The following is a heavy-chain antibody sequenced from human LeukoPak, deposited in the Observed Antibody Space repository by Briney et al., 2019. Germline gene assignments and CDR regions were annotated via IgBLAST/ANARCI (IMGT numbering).Heavy chain of an antibody. CDR3: AKRRDYDSTGYYFTPYYFDY. Sequence: GGSLRLSCAASGFTFSSYAMTWVRPGPGEGLEGVSSISGRGDSTYYVDSVKGRFSISRDNSKNTVFLQMNTLRAEDTAVYYCAKRRDYDSTGYYFTPYYFDYWGQGTLVTVSS. V-gene: IGHV3-23*01. CDR2: ISGRGDST. J-gene: IGHJ4*02. D-gene: IGHD3-22*01. CDR1: GFTFSSYA.